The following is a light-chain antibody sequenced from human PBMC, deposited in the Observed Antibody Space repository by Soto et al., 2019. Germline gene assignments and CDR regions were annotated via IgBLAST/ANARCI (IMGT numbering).Light chain of an antibody. CDR2: KVS. J-gene: IGKJ2*01. V-gene: IGKV2-30*01. CDR3: MQGTYWPYT. Sequence: DVVMTQSPLSLPVTLGQSASVSCRSSESVLYRDGNSYLSWFQQRPGQSPRRLIYKVSNRDSWVPDRFSGSGSDTDFTLKISRVEAEDVGVYYCMQGTYWPYTFGQGTQLEIK. CDR1: ESVLYRDGNSY.